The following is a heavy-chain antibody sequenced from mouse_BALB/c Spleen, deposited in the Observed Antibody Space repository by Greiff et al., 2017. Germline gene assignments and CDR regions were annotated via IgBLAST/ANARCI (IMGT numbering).Heavy chain of an antibody. CDR2: INPSTGYT. CDR3: ARFPYGNYVAWFAY. CDR1: GYTFTSYW. J-gene: IGHJ3*01. V-gene: IGHV1-7*01. Sequence: QVQLQQSGAELAKPGASVKMSCKASGYTFTSYWMHWVKQRPGQGLEWIGYINPSTGYTEYNQKFKDKATLTADKSSSTAYMQLSSLTSEDSAVYYCARFPYGNYVAWFAYWGQGTLVTVSA. D-gene: IGHD2-1*01.